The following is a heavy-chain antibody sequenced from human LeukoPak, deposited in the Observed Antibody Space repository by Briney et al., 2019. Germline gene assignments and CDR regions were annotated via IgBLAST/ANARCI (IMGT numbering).Heavy chain of an antibody. CDR1: GGSISSSSYY. J-gene: IGHJ4*02. V-gene: IGHV4-39*01. D-gene: IGHD3-9*01. CDR2: IYYSGST. Sequence: SETLSLTCTVSGGSISSSSYYWGWIRQPPGKGLGWIGSIYYSGSTYYNPSLKSRVTISVDTSKNQFSLKLSSVTAADTAVYYCARRKDVLRYFDWLSEFDYWGQGTLVAVSS. CDR3: ARRKDVLRYFDWLSEFDY.